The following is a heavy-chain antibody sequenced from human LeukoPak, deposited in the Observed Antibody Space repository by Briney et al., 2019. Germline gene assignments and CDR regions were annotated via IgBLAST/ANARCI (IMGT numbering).Heavy chain of an antibody. J-gene: IGHJ4*02. Sequence: SETLSLTCTVSGGSISSSSYYWGWIRQPPGKGLEWIGSIYYSGSTYYNPSLKSRVTISVDKSKNQFFLKLSSVTATDTAVYYCARRVHSSSWSSYFDYWGQETLVTVSS. V-gene: IGHV4-39*07. CDR2: IYYSGST. CDR1: GGSISSSSYY. CDR3: ARRVHSSSWSSYFDY. D-gene: IGHD6-13*01.